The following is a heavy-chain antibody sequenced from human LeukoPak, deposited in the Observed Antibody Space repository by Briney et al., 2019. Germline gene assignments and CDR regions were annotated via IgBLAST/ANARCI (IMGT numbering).Heavy chain of an antibody. J-gene: IGHJ4*02. V-gene: IGHV4-34*01. CDR2: INHSGST. Sequence: SETLSLTCAVYGGSFSGYYWSWLRQPPGKGLEWIGEINHSGSTNYNPSLKSRVTISVDTSKNQFSLKLSSVTAADTAVYYCAIPAPYYGSGSYRIQEEVDYWGQGTLVTVSS. CDR1: GGSFSGYY. D-gene: IGHD3-10*01. CDR3: AIPAPYYGSGSYRIQEEVDY.